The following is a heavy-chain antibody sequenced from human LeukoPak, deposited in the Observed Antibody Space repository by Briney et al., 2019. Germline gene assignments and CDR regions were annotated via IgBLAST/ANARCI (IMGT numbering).Heavy chain of an antibody. Sequence: QPGGSLRLSCAASGFTFSSYGMYWVRQAPGKGLEWVAVISYDGSNKYYADSVKGRFTISRDNSKNTLYLQMNSLRAEDTAVYYCANYYDSIFDYWGQGTLVTVSS. CDR2: ISYDGSNK. CDR3: ANYYDSIFDY. CDR1: GFTFSSYG. J-gene: IGHJ4*02. V-gene: IGHV3-30*18. D-gene: IGHD3-22*01.